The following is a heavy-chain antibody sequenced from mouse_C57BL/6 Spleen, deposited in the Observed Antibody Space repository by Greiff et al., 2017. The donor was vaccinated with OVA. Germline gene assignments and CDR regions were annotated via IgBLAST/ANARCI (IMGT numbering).Heavy chain of an antibody. CDR1: GYTFTSYW. CDR3: ARSGYYGYDVDAMDY. Sequence: QVQLQQPGTELVKPGASVKLSCKASGYTFTSYWMHWVKQRPGQGLEWIGNINPSNGGTNYNEKFKSKATLTVDKSSSTAYMQLSSLTSEDSAVYYCARSGYYGYDVDAMDYWGQGTSVTVSS. J-gene: IGHJ4*01. CDR2: INPSNGGT. D-gene: IGHD2-2*01. V-gene: IGHV1-53*01.